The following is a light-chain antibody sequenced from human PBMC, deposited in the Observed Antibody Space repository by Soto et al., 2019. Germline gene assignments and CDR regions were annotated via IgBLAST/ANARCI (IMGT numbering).Light chain of an antibody. J-gene: IGKJ5*01. CDR1: QTIGNN. CDR2: GAS. V-gene: IGKV3-11*01. CDR3: HQRQYWPPIT. Sequence: EIVLTQSPATLSLSPGERVTLSCRATQTIGNNLAWYLQRPGQAPRLLMYGASTRATDIPARFSGSGSGTEFTLTISSLEPEDFAVYYCHQRQYWPPITFGQGTRLEIK.